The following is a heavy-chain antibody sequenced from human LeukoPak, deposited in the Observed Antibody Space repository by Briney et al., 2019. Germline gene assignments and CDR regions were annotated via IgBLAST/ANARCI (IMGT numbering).Heavy chain of an antibody. CDR3: ASSFYYDSSANPAYFDY. CDR1: GGSISSDY. CDR2: IYYSGRT. J-gene: IGHJ4*02. V-gene: IGHV4-59*01. Sequence: PSETLSPTCTVSGGSISSDYWSWIRQPPGKGLEWIGYIYYSGRTYYNPSLKSRITISVDTSKNQFSLKLSSVTAADTAVYYCASSFYYDSSANPAYFDYWGQGTLVTVSS. D-gene: IGHD3-22*01.